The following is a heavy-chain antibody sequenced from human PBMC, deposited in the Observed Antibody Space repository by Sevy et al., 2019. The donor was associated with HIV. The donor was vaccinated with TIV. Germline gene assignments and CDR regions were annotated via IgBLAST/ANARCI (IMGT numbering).Heavy chain of an antibody. J-gene: IGHJ5*02. D-gene: IGHD2-21*02. V-gene: IGHV1-8*01. CDR2: MNPNSGNT. CDR3: ARAVVTATNWFDP. Sequence: ASVKVSCKASGYTFTSYDINWVRQATGQGLEGMGWMNPNSGNTGYAQKFQGRVTMTRNTSISTAYMELSSLSSEDTDGYYCARAVVTATNWFDPWGQGTLVTVSS. CDR1: GYTFTSYD.